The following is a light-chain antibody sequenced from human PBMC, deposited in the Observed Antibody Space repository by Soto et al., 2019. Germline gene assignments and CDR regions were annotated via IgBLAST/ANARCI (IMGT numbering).Light chain of an antibody. J-gene: IGKJ1*01. CDR2: GAS. CDR1: HSVNSH. CDR3: QQYNNWPRT. V-gene: IGKV3-15*01. Sequence: EIVLTQSPGTLSLSPGERATLSCRTSHSVNSHVAWYQQKPGQAPRLLIYGASTRATGIPARFSGSGSGTEFTLTISSLQSEDFAVYYCQQYNNWPRTFGQGTKVDIK.